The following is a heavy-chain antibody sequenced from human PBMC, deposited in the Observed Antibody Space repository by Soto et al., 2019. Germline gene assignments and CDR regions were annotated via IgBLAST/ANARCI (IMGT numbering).Heavy chain of an antibody. D-gene: IGHD1-1*01. J-gene: IGHJ4*02. CDR1: GFTFSSYA. CDR3: ARDRQLGHSAY. Sequence: QVQLVESGGGVVQPGRSLRLSCAASGFTFSSYAMHWVRQAPGKGLEWVAVISYDGSNKYYADSVKGRFTISRDNSKNTQYPQMDSRRAEDTGVYYCARDRQLGHSAYWGQGTMVTVSS. V-gene: IGHV3-30-3*01. CDR2: ISYDGSNK.